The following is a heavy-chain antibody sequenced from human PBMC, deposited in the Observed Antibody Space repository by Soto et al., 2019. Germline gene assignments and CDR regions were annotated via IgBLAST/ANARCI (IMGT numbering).Heavy chain of an antibody. CDR3: ARGKRPREGTRRAYYYYMDV. V-gene: IGHV1-8*01. Sequence: ASVKVSCKASGYTFTSYDINWVRQATGQGLEWMGWMNPNSGNTGYAQKFQGRVTMTRNTSISTAYMELSSLRSEDTAVYYCARGKRPREGTRRAYYYYMDVWGKGTTVTVSS. CDR2: MNPNSGNT. CDR1: GYTFTSYD. J-gene: IGHJ6*03. D-gene: IGHD1-1*01.